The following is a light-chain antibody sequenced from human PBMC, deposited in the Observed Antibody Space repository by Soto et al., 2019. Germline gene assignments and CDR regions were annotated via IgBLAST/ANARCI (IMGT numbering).Light chain of an antibody. Sequence: EIMMAQSPATLSVSPGERATLSCRASQSVSTNVAWYRQKPGQAPRLLIYGSSTRATGIPARFSGSGSGTEFTLTISSLQSEDFAVYYCQQYNNWPPITFGQGTRLEI. CDR2: GSS. CDR1: QSVSTN. CDR3: QQYNNWPPIT. J-gene: IGKJ5*01. V-gene: IGKV3-15*01.